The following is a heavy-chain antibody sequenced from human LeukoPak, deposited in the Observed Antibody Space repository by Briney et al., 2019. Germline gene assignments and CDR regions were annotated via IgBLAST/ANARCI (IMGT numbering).Heavy chain of an antibody. CDR2: ISYDGSNK. Sequence: PGGSLRLSCAASGFTFSSYAMHWVRQAPGKGLEWVAVISYDGSNKYYADSVKGRFTISRDNSKNTLYLQMNSLRAEDTAVYYCARPNWNQGSFDYWGQGTLVTVSS. CDR3: ARPNWNQGSFDY. D-gene: IGHD1-1*01. V-gene: IGHV3-30*04. CDR1: GFTFSSYA. J-gene: IGHJ4*02.